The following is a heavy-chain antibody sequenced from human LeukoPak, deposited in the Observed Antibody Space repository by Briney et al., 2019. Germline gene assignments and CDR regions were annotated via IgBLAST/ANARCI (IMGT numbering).Heavy chain of an antibody. CDR1: GFTFSSYS. D-gene: IGHD5-24*01. V-gene: IGHV3-21*01. CDR3: ARGVMATTKRGTFSDY. CDR2: ISSSSSYI. J-gene: IGHJ4*02. Sequence: PGGSLRLSCAASGFTFSSYSMNWVRQAPGKGLEWVSSISSSSSYIYYADSVRGRSTISRDNAKNSLYLQMNSLRAEDTAVYYCARGVMATTKRGTFSDYWGQGTLVTVSS.